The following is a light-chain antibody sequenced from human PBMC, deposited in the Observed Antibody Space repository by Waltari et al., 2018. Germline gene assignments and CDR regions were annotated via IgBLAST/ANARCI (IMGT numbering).Light chain of an antibody. CDR1: SSNIGSTT. J-gene: IGLJ3*02. Sequence: QSVVTQPPSASGTPGQRVTISCSGRSSNIGSTTVNWYQQFPGRAPKLLIYRNNQRPSGVPDRFSGSKSDTSASLAISGLQSEDEADYYCAAWDNTLSGPSFGGGTKVTVL. CDR2: RNN. V-gene: IGLV1-44*01. CDR3: AAWDNTLSGPS.